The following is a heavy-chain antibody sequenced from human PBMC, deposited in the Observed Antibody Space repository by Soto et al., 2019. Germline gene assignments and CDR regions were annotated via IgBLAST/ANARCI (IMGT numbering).Heavy chain of an antibody. Sequence: LRLSFAASGFTFSSYAMSWVRPAPGKGLEWVSASRGRGGSTYYADSGKGRFTISRDNSKNTLYLQMNSMRAEDTAVYYCASTYCSSTSCYNYYYYGMDVWGQGTTVTVSS. CDR3: ASTYCSSTSCYNYYYYGMDV. D-gene: IGHD2-2*02. CDR1: GFTFSSYA. J-gene: IGHJ6*02. CDR2: SRGRGGST. V-gene: IGHV3-23*01.